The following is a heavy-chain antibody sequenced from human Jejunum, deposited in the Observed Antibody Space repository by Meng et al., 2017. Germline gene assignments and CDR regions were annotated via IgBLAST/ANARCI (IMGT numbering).Heavy chain of an antibody. CDR1: GYNFADYQ. CDR2: ITPKSGGA. CDR3: ACDQTAPYTGFNY. J-gene: IGHJ4*02. Sequence: VQLVQPGAEGKKPGASVKVSCKASGYNFADYQVDWVRQAPGQGLEWMGRITPKSGGALYTHRFQGRVAMTRDTSINTAYMELSSLTSDDTAVYYCACDQTAPYTGFNYWGQGTLVTVSS. D-gene: IGHD3-16*01. V-gene: IGHV1-2*06.